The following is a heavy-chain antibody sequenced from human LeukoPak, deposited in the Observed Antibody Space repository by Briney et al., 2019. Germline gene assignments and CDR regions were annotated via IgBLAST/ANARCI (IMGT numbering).Heavy chain of an antibody. D-gene: IGHD6-6*01. CDR3: AREGVEYSRVYYGMDV. J-gene: IGHJ6*02. V-gene: IGHV1-8*01. CDR2: MNPNSGNT. CDR1: GYTFTSYD. Sequence: ASVKVSCKASGYTFTSYDINWVRQATGQGLVWMGWMNPNSGNTGYAQKFQGRVTMTRNTSISTAYMELSSLRSEDTAVYYCAREGVEYSRVYYGMDVWGQGTTVTVSS.